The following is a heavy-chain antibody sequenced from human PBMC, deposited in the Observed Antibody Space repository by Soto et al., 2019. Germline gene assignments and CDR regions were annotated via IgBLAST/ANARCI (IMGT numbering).Heavy chain of an antibody. V-gene: IGHV4-30-4*01. CDR1: GGPISSSNYY. D-gene: IGHD5-18*01. CDR3: ARDRLPIWGGMDV. Sequence: QVQLQKSGPGLVKPSQSLSLTCSVSGGPISSSNYYWSWIRQPPGKGLEYIGYIYYSGSTYYNPSLKSRVTISVDTSKNQFSLRLTSVTAADTAVYFCARDRLPIWGGMDVWGQGTTVIVSS. CDR2: IYYSGST. J-gene: IGHJ6*02.